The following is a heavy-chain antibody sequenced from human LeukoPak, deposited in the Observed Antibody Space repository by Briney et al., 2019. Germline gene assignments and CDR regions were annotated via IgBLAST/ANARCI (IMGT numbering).Heavy chain of an antibody. CDR3: ARDRHAGSCSGSRCYPYYFDS. CDR1: GGSISSSY. V-gene: IGHV4-59*01. J-gene: IGHJ4*02. CDR2: ISSSGGA. Sequence: SETLSLTCSVPGGSISSSYWSWIRQSPGEQLEHIAYISSSGGATYNPSLRGRVIISPDTSKNQCSLKRTSVTAEDTAVYFCARDRHAGSCSGSRCYPYYFDSWGQGTLVTVSS. D-gene: IGHD2-15*01.